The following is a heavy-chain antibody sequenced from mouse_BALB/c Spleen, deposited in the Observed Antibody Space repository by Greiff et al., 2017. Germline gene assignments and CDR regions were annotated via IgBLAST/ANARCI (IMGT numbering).Heavy chain of an antibody. V-gene: IGHV3-2*02. Sequence: VQLQQSGPGLVKPSQSLSLTCTVTGYSITSDYAWNWIRQFPGNKLEWMGYISYSGSTSYNPSLKSRISITRDTSKNQFFLQLNSVTTEDTATYYCARDTTVVDAFDYWGQGTTLTVSS. CDR3: ARDTTVVDAFDY. J-gene: IGHJ2*01. CDR1: GYSITSDYA. D-gene: IGHD1-1*01. CDR2: ISYSGST.